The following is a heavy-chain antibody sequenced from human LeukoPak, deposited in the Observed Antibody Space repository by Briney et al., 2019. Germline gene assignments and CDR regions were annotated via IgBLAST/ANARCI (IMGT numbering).Heavy chain of an antibody. J-gene: IGHJ6*02. CDR2: PNSGGT. V-gene: IGHV1-2*04. D-gene: IGHD6-19*01. CDR3: ARVYSSGWYYMGDGMDV. Sequence: PNSGGTNYAQKFQGWVTMTRDTSISTAYMELSRLRSDDTAVYYCARVYSSGWYYMGDGMDVWGQGTTVTVSS.